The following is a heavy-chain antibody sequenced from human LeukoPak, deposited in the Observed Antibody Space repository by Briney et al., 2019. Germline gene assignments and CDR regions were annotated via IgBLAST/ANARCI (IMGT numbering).Heavy chain of an antibody. D-gene: IGHD2-2*01. CDR3: ARRYCSTTSCYPFDP. Sequence: SETLSLPCTVSGGSISSSSYYWGWIRQPPGKGLEWIGSIYYSGSTYYIPSLESRVTMSVDTSKNQFSLKLSSVTAADTAVYYCARRYCSTTSCYPFDPWGQGTLVTVSS. CDR1: GGSISSSSYY. CDR2: IYYSGST. J-gene: IGHJ5*02. V-gene: IGHV4-39*01.